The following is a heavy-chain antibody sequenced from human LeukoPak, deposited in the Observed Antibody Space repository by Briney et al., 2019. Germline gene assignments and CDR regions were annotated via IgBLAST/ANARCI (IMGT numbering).Heavy chain of an antibody. J-gene: IGHJ3*02. CDR2: IYYSGST. V-gene: IGHV4-39*07. CDR1: GGSISSSSYY. Sequence: SETLSLTCTVSGGSISSSSYYWGWIRQPPGKGLEWIGSIYYSGSTYYNPSLKSRVTISVDTSKNQFSLKLSSVTAADTAVYYCARVGWGDFPRGYAFDIWGQGTMVTVSS. CDR3: ARVGWGDFPRGYAFDI. D-gene: IGHD2-21*02.